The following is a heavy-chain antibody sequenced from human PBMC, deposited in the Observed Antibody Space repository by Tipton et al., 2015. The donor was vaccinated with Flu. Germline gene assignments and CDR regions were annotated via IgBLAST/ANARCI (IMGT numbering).Heavy chain of an antibody. D-gene: IGHD3-9*01. CDR2: ISSSSSTI. J-gene: IGHJ4*02. CDR1: GFTFSSYS. Sequence: SLRLSCAASGFTFSSYSMNWVRQAPGKGLEWVSYISSSSSTIYYADSVKGRFTISRDNAKNSLYLQMNSLRAEDTAVYYCARVSDILTGYYKTYFDYWGQGTLVTVSS. CDR3: ARVSDILTGYYKTYFDY. V-gene: IGHV3-48*04.